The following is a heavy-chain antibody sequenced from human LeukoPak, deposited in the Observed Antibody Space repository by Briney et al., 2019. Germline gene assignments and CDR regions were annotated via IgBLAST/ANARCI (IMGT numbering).Heavy chain of an antibody. CDR1: GGSISSYY. V-gene: IGHV4-59*01. D-gene: IGHD3-16*02. J-gene: IGHJ4*02. CDR2: IYYSGST. CDR3: ARSLIKFGGVIVDY. Sequence: SETLSLTCTVSGGSISSYYWSWIRQPPGKGLEWIGYIYYSGSTNYNPSLKSRVTISVDTSKNQFSLKLSSVTAADTAVYYCARSLIKFGGVIVDYWGQGTLVTVSS.